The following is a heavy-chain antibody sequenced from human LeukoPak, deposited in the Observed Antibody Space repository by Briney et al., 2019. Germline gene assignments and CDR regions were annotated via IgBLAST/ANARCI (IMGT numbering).Heavy chain of an antibody. Sequence: GGSLRLSCAASGFTVSSNYMSWVRQAPGKGLEWVSVIYSGGSTYYADSVKGRFTISRDNSKNTLYLQMNSLRAEDTAVYYCAREKISFGWSGYLHDYFDYWGQGTLVTVSS. V-gene: IGHV3-53*01. D-gene: IGHD3-3*01. CDR2: IYSGGST. CDR3: AREKISFGWSGYLHDYFDY. CDR1: GFTVSSNY. J-gene: IGHJ4*02.